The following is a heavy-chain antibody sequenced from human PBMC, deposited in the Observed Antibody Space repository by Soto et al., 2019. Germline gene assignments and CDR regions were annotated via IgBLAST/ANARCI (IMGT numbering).Heavy chain of an antibody. Sequence: SLTCTVSGGSISSYYWSWIRQPPGKGLEWIGYIYYSGSTNYNPSLKSRVTISVDTSKNQFSLKLSSVTAADTAVYYCARAEAYCGGDCYFIHDYWGQGTLVTVS. CDR2: IYYSGST. V-gene: IGHV4-59*01. CDR1: GGSISSYY. J-gene: IGHJ4*02. CDR3: ARAEAYCGGDCYFIHDY. D-gene: IGHD2-21*02.